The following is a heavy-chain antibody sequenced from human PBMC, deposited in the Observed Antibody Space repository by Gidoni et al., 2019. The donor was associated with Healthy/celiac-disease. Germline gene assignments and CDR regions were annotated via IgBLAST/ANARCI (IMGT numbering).Heavy chain of an antibody. Sequence: QVQLQQWGAGLLKPSETLSLTCAVYGGSFSGYYWSWIRQPPGTGLEWIGEINHSGSTNYNPSLKSRVTISVDTSKNQFSLKLSSVTAADTAVYYCARGLVFRERQYYYDSSGYPLLLRGVLRAPFDYWGQGTLVTVSS. J-gene: IGHJ4*02. V-gene: IGHV4-34*01. CDR2: INHSGST. CDR1: GGSFSGYY. D-gene: IGHD3-22*01. CDR3: ARGLVFRERQYYYDSSGYPLLLRGVLRAPFDY.